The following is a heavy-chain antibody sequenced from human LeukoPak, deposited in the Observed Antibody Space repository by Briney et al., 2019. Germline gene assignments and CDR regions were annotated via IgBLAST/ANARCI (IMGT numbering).Heavy chain of an antibody. Sequence: ASVKVSCKASGYTFTSYDINWVRQATGQGLEWMGWMNPNSGNTGYAQKFQGRVTMTRNTSIGTAYMELSSLRSEDTAVYYCARRGTYYDFWSGYLGSYYYMDVWGKGTTVTASS. CDR1: GYTFTSYD. V-gene: IGHV1-8*01. CDR2: MNPNSGNT. CDR3: ARRGTYYDFWSGYLGSYYYMDV. D-gene: IGHD3-3*01. J-gene: IGHJ6*03.